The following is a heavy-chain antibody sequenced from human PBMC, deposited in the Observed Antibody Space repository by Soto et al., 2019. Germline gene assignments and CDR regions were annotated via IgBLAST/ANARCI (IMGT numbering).Heavy chain of an antibody. CDR3: ARLDYDSNLGRY. J-gene: IGHJ4*02. Sequence: QLQLQESGPGLVKPSETLSLTCTVSGGSISSSSYYWGWIRQPPGKGLECIGSIYYSGSTYYNPSLKSRVTISVDTSKNQFSLKLSSVTAADTAVYYCARLDYDSNLGRYWGQGTLVTVSS. V-gene: IGHV4-39*01. CDR1: GGSISSSSYY. CDR2: IYYSGST. D-gene: IGHD3-22*01.